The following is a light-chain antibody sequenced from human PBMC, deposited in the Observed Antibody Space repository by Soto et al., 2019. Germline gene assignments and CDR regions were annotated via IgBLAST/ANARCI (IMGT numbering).Light chain of an antibody. J-gene: IGKJ1*01. Sequence: EIVLTQSPGTLSLSPGERATLSCRVSQSISSSYLAWYQQKPGQAPRLLIYGASSRATGIPDRFSGSGSGTDLTLTISRLEPEDFAVYYCQQYGSAPWTFGPGTKVEIK. CDR2: GAS. V-gene: IGKV3-20*01. CDR3: QQYGSAPWT. CDR1: QSISSSY.